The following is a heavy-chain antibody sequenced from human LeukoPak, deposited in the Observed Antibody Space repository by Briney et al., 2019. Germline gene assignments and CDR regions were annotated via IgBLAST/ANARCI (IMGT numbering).Heavy chain of an antibody. Sequence: SETLSLTCAVSGGPISSYYWSWIRQPAGKGLEWIGRIYTSGSTNYNPSLKSRVTMSVDTSKNQFSLKLSSVTAADTAVYYCAREDCSGGSCPYGMDVWGQGTTVTVSS. J-gene: IGHJ6*02. CDR2: IYTSGST. CDR3: AREDCSGGSCPYGMDV. CDR1: GGPISSYY. V-gene: IGHV4-4*07. D-gene: IGHD2-15*01.